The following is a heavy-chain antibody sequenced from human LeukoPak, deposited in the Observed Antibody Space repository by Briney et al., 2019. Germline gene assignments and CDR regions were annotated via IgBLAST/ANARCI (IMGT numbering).Heavy chain of an antibody. CDR3: ARRITVAGLRGFYMDV. CDR1: GFTYSSYI. V-gene: IGHV3-21*01. D-gene: IGHD6-19*01. CDR2: ISSSSSYI. Sequence: GSLRLSCAASGFTYSSYIMNWVRQAPARELAWVSSISSSSSYIYYADLVKGRFTISRNNAKISLYLQMNSLRAEDTAVYYCARRITVAGLRGFYMDVWGKGTTVTVSS. J-gene: IGHJ6*03.